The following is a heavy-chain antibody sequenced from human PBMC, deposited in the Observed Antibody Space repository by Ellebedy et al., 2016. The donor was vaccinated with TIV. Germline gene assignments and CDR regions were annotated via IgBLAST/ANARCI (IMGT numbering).Heavy chain of an antibody. Sequence: PGGSLRLSCAASGFTFSSYSMNWVRQSPGKGLEYVSAISTNGGSTYYANSVKGRFTISRDNSKNTLYLQMGSLRAEDMAVYYCAREGAPTDGYDGFDIWGHGTMVTVSP. V-gene: IGHV3-64*01. CDR2: ISTNGGST. J-gene: IGHJ3*02. CDR3: AREGAPTDGYDGFDI. D-gene: IGHD5-18*01. CDR1: GFTFSSYS.